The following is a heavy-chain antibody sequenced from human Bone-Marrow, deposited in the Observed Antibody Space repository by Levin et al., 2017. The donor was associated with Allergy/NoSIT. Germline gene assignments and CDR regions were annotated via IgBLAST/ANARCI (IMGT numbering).Heavy chain of an antibody. D-gene: IGHD6-6*01. V-gene: IGHV3-23*01. CDR1: GFTFSTFA. CDR3: ANNWWSSSSEYFQH. J-gene: IGHJ1*01. Sequence: GGSLRLSCATSGFTFSTFAMSWVRQAPGKGLEWVSTVSGSGGNTYYADSVKGRFTISRDNSKNTLFLQMNSLGPEDTAVYYCANNWWSSSSEYFQHWGQGTLVTVSS. CDR2: VSGSGGNT.